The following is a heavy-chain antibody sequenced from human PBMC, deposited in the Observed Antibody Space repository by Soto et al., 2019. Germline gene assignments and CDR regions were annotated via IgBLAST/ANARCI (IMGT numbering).Heavy chain of an antibody. CDR2: ISSGSSTI. CDR1: GFTFNIYS. Sequence: EVQLVESGGGLVQPGGSLRLSCAASGFTFNIYSMNWVRQAPGKGLEWVSYISSGSSTICYADSVKGRFTISRDKAKNSLYLQMNSLRAEDTAVYYCARGYYGDYVTDYWGQGTLVTVSS. D-gene: IGHD4-17*01. J-gene: IGHJ4*02. V-gene: IGHV3-48*01. CDR3: ARGYYGDYVTDY.